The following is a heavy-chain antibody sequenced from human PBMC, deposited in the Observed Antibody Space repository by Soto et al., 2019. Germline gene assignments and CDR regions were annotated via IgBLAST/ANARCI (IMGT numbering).Heavy chain of an antibody. D-gene: IGHD1-20*01. V-gene: IGHV4-4*07. Sequence: PSETLSLTCTVSGGSISSYYWSWIRQPAGKGLEWIGRMYTSGSTNYNPSLKSRVTMSADTSKNQFSLKLTSVTAADTSVYYCARHGGKLGITGTMGNFDYWGQGSLVTVSS. J-gene: IGHJ4*02. CDR2: MYTSGST. CDR3: ARHGGKLGITGTMGNFDY. CDR1: GGSISSYY.